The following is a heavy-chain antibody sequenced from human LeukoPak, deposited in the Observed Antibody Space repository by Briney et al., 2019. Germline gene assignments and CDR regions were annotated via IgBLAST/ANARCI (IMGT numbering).Heavy chain of an antibody. Sequence: EASVKVSCKASGYTFTSYDINWVRQATGQGLEWMGWMNPNSGNTGYAQKFQGRVTMTRNTSISTAYMELSSLRSEDTAVYYCARVPTYYDFWSGYYPNWFDPWGQGTLVTVSS. CDR3: ARVPTYYDFWSGYYPNWFDP. CDR1: GYTFTSYD. CDR2: MNPNSGNT. D-gene: IGHD3-3*01. J-gene: IGHJ5*02. V-gene: IGHV1-8*01.